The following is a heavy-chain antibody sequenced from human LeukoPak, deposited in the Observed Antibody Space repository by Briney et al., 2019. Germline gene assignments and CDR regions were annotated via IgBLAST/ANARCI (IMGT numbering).Heavy chain of an antibody. Sequence: GGSLRLSCAASGFSFSDAWMSWVRQAPGKGLEWVSVIYSSSITSYADSVKGRFTISRHNSKNTLYLQMNSLRADDTAVYYCARGRGAANDAFDIWGQGTMVTVSS. CDR2: IYSSSIT. CDR1: GFSFSDAW. D-gene: IGHD3-10*01. V-gene: IGHV3-53*04. J-gene: IGHJ3*02. CDR3: ARGRGAANDAFDI.